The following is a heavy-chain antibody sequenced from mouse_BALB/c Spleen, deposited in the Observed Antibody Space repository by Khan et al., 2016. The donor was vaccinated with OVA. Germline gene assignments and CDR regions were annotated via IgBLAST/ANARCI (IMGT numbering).Heavy chain of an antibody. CDR2: INYSGGT. CDR3: ARWFTY. V-gene: IGHV3-2*02. Sequence: EVELVESGPGLVKPSQSLSLTCTVTGYSITSDYAWNWIRQFPGNKLEWMGYINYSGGTSYLPSLQSRISITRDTSKNQFFLQLNSVTTEDSATYYCARWFTYWGQGTLVTVS. J-gene: IGHJ3*01. CDR1: GYSITSDYA.